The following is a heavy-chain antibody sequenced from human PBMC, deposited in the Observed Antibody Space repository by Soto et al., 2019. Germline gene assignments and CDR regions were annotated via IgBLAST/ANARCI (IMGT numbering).Heavy chain of an antibody. V-gene: IGHV2-5*02. D-gene: IGHD2-8*01. J-gene: IGHJ4*01. Sequence: SGPTLVNPTQTLTLTCTLSGVSLTTNGVGVDWIRQPPGKALEWLALIYWDDDILYSPSLKNRLTITKDISKNQVVLTVTNMDSVDTATYYRAHRRGGPSNVWGQGTLVTVSS. CDR3: AHRRGGPSNV. CDR1: GVSLTTNGVG. CDR2: IYWDDDI.